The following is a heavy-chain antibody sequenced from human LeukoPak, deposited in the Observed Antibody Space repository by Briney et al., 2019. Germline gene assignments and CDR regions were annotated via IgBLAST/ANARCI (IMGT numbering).Heavy chain of an antibody. D-gene: IGHD5-18*01. CDR1: GGTFSSYA. CDR3: ARVLSGSWLWF. V-gene: IGHV1-69*04. J-gene: IGHJ4*02. Sequence: SVTLSCKASGGTFSSYAITWVRQAPGQGLEWMGRIIPTLEIANYAQKFQGRVTITADKSTSTAYMELSSLRPEDTAVYYCARVLSGSWLWFWGQGTLGTDSS. CDR2: IIPTLEIA.